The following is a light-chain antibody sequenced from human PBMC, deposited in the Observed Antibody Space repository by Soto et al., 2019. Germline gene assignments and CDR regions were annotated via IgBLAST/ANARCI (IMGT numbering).Light chain of an antibody. CDR1: SSNIGAGYD. V-gene: IGLV1-40*01. CDR3: QSYDSSLSGWV. Sequence: QAVVTQPPSVSGAPGQRVTISCTGSSSNIGAGYDVHWYQQLPGTAPKLLIYGNSNRPSGVPDRFSGSKSGTSASLAITGLQAADEADYYCQSYDSSLSGWVFGTGTKVTVL. J-gene: IGLJ1*01. CDR2: GNS.